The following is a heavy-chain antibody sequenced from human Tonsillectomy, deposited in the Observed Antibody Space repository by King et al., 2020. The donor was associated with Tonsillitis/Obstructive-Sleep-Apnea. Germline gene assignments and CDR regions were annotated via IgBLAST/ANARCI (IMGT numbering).Heavy chain of an antibody. Sequence: VKLVESGGGVVQPGRSLRLSCAASGFTFSSYVMHWVRQAPGKGLEWVAVISYDGSNKYYADAVKGRFTISRDNSKNTLYLQMNSLKAEDTAVYYCARDMVRFLEWGHDAFDIWGQGTMVSVSS. D-gene: IGHD3-3*01. CDR3: ARDMVRFLEWGHDAFDI. J-gene: IGHJ3*02. V-gene: IGHV3-30*01. CDR2: ISYDGSNK. CDR1: GFTFSSYV.